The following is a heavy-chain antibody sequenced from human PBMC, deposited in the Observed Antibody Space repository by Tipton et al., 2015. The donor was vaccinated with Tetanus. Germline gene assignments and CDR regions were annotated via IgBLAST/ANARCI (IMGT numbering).Heavy chain of an antibody. Sequence: SLRLSCAASGFTFSSYWMSWVRQAPGKGLEWVANIKQDGSEKYYVDSVKGRFTISRDNAKNSLYLQMNSLRAEDTAMYYCAREDPIAVAGKTYYYMDVWGKGTTVTVSS. CDR2: IKQDGSEK. D-gene: IGHD6-19*01. CDR1: GFTFSSYW. J-gene: IGHJ6*03. V-gene: IGHV3-7*01. CDR3: AREDPIAVAGKTYYYMDV.